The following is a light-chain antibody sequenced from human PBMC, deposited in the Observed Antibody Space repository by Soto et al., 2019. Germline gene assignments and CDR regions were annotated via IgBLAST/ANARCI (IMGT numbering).Light chain of an antibody. CDR3: QQYSSYSTIT. CDR2: KAS. J-gene: IGKJ5*01. Sequence: DIQITQSAATLPASIGDRLTITCRASQSINKWLAWYQKRPGRAPKLLIYKASVLETVAPSRFSGTGSGTEFTLTINGLQPDDFATYYCQQYSSYSTITFGQRTRLEVK. CDR1: QSINKW. V-gene: IGKV1-5*03.